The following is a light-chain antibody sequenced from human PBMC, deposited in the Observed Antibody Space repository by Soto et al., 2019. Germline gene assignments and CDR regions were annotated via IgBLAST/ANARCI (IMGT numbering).Light chain of an antibody. CDR3: AAWDDSLNAPV. CDR1: SSNIGSNT. J-gene: IGLJ3*02. V-gene: IGLV1-44*01. CDR2: TND. Sequence: QSALTQRPSASGTPGQRVTISCSGSSSNIGSNTVTWYHHLPGTAPKVLIYTNDQRPSGVPDRFSGSKSGTSASLAISGLQSEDEAEYYCAAWDDSLNAPVFGGGTKLTVL.